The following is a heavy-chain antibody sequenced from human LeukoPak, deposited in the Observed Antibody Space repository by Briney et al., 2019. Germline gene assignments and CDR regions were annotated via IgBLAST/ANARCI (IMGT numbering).Heavy chain of an antibody. V-gene: IGHV1-18*01. CDR2: ISAYNGNT. J-gene: IGHJ4*02. D-gene: IGHD2-2*01. CDR3: ARDPPYCSSTSCPFDY. Sequence: GASVKVSCKASGYTFTSYGISWGRQAPGQGLEWMGWISAYNGNTNYAQKLQGRVTMTTDTSTSTAYMELRSLRSDDTAVYYCARDPPYCSSTSCPFDYWGQGTLVTVSS. CDR1: GYTFTSYG.